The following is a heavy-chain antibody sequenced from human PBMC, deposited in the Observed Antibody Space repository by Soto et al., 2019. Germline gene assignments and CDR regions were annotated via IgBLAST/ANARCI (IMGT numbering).Heavy chain of an antibody. J-gene: IGHJ4*02. CDR2: IRHKANGYTT. CDR3: ARGSNSFDC. Sequence: GGSLRLSCAASGFTFSDHYMDWVRQAPGKGLEWVGRIRHKANGYTTEYAASVKGRITISREDSKDSLYLQLNILQTEDTAVYYCARGSNSFDCWGQGTLVTVSS. CDR1: GFTFSDHY. D-gene: IGHD6-13*01. V-gene: IGHV3-72*01.